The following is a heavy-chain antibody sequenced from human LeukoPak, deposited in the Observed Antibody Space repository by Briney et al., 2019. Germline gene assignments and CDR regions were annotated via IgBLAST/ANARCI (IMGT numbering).Heavy chain of an antibody. CDR1: GGYISSYF. CDR3: ARFTPQGYGWGGYNRFDP. V-gene: IGHV4-59*01. D-gene: IGHD3-16*01. CDR2: IYYSGST. J-gene: IGHJ5*02. Sequence: SETLSLTCTVSGGYISSYFWTWIRQPPGKGLEWIGHIYYSGSTNYSPSLKSRVTISVDTSKNQFSLNLTSVTAADTAVYYCARFTPQGYGWGGYNRFDPWGQGTLVTVSS.